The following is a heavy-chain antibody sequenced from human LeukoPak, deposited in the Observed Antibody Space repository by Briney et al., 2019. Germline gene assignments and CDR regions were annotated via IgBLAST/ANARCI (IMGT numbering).Heavy chain of an antibody. V-gene: IGHV3-74*01. J-gene: IGHJ3*02. CDR3: VGDMTGPRDI. D-gene: IGHD3-16*01. CDR1: GSTFSSYW. CDR2: INPDGSRT. Sequence: SGGSLRLSCAASGSTFSSYWIHWVRQAPGKGLMWVSRINPDGSRTDYADSVKGRFTISRDNAKNSLYLQMNSLRDEDTAVYYCVGDMTGPRDIWGQGTMVTV.